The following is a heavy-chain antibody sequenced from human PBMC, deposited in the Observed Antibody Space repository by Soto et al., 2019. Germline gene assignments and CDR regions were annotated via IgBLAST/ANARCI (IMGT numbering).Heavy chain of an antibody. CDR1: GGTFSSYA. CDR3: ASREDYYYDSSGQPSPIDAFDI. Sequence: GASVKVSCKASGGTFSSYAISWVRQAPGQGLEWMGGIIPIFGTANYAQKFQGRVTITADESTSTAYMELSSLRSEDTAVYYCASREDYYYDSSGQPSPIDAFDIWGQGTMVTVSS. V-gene: IGHV1-69*13. CDR2: IIPIFGTA. J-gene: IGHJ3*02. D-gene: IGHD3-22*01.